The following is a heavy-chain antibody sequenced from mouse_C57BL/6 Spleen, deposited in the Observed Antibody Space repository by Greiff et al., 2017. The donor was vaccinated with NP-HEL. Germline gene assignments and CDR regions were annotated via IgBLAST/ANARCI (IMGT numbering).Heavy chain of an antibody. J-gene: IGHJ4*01. CDR2: INYDGSST. D-gene: IGHD1-1*02. V-gene: IGHV5-16*01. CDR1: GFTFSDYY. Sequence: EVKLVESEGGLVQPGSSMKLSCTASGFTFSDYYMAWVRQVPEKGLEWVANINYDGSSTYYLDSLKSRFIISRDNAKNILYLQMSSLKSEDTATYYCAREDYGPNYYAMDYWGQGTSVTVSS. CDR3: AREDYGPNYYAMDY.